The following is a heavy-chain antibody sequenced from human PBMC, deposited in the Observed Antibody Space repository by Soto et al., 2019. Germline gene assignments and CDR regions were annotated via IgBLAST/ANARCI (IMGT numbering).Heavy chain of an antibody. Sequence: SVKVSGKASGGTFSSYAISWVRQAPGQGLEWMGGIIPIFGTANYAQEFQGRVTITADESTSTAYMELSSLRSEDTAVYYCARAPGQWELPLPFDYWGQGTLVTVSS. CDR1: GGTFSSYA. D-gene: IGHD1-26*01. J-gene: IGHJ4*02. V-gene: IGHV1-69*13. CDR3: ARAPGQWELPLPFDY. CDR2: IIPIFGTA.